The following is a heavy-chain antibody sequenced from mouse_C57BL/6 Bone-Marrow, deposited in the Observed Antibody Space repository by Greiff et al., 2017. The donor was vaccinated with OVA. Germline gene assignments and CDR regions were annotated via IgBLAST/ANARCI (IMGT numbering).Heavy chain of an antibody. D-gene: IGHD2-4*01. CDR3: ARGSYDYDAYYYAMDY. Sequence: QVQLQQPGAELVRPGTSVKLSCKASGYTFTSYWMHWVKQRPGQGLEWIGVIDPSDSYTNYNQKFKGKATLTVDTSSSTAYMQLSSLTSEDSAVYYCARGSYDYDAYYYAMDYWGQGTSVTVSS. J-gene: IGHJ4*01. CDR2: IDPSDSYT. CDR1: GYTFTSYW. V-gene: IGHV1-59*01.